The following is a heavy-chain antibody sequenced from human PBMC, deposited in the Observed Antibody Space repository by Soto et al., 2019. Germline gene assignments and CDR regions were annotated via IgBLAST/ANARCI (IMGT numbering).Heavy chain of an antibody. CDR2: ISYDGSNK. Sequence: GGSLRLSCAASGFTFSSYAMHWVRQAPGKGLEWVAVISYDGSNKYYADSVKGRFTISRDNSKNTLYLQMNSLRAEDTAVYYCARTSGTYYYYGMDVWGQGTTVTVSS. V-gene: IGHV3-30-3*01. J-gene: IGHJ6*02. CDR1: GFTFSSYA. CDR3: ARTSGTYYYYGMDV.